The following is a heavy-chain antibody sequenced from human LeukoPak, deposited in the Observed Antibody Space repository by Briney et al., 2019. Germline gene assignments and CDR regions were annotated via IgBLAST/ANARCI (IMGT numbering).Heavy chain of an antibody. D-gene: IGHD3-22*01. CDR3: AKGGPQLYYYSSGYYFLDY. V-gene: IGHV3-23*01. CDR1: GFTFTTYA. CDR2: PSGSGDGT. Sequence: GGFLRLSCAASGFTFTTYAMSWVCQAPGKGLEWVSAPSGSGDGTYHAESVKGRFTMSRDNSKNMLYLQMNSLRAEDTAVYYCAKGGPQLYYYSSGYYFLDYWGQGTQVTVSS. J-gene: IGHJ4*02.